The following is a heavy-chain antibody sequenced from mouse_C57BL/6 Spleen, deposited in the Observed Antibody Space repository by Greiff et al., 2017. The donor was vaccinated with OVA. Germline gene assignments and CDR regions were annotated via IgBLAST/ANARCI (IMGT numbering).Heavy chain of an antibody. V-gene: IGHV1-50*01. CDR3: ARYYYGSSTGLAY. CDR1: GYTFTSYW. J-gene: IGHJ3*01. Sequence: QVQLQQPGAELVKPGASVKLSCKASGYTFTSYWMQWVKQRPGQGLEWIGEIDPSDSYTNYTQKFKGKATLTVDTSSSPAYMQLSSLTSEDSAVYYCARYYYGSSTGLAYWGQGTLVTVSA. D-gene: IGHD1-1*01. CDR2: IDPSDSYT.